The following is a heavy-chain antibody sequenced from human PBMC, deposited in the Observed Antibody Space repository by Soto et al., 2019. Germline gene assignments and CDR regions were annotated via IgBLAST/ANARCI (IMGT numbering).Heavy chain of an antibody. J-gene: IGHJ4*02. CDR2: IHYTGST. CDR3: AREQLGVVDY. CDR1: GGSISSTSYY. D-gene: IGHD3-10*01. Sequence: QLQLQESGPGLVKPSETLSLTCTVSGGSISSTSYYWGWIRQPPGKGLEWIGTIHYTGSTFYNPSLKSRVTMSVDTSKNQFSLPLSSLTAADAAVYYCAREQLGVVDYWGQGTLVTVSS. V-gene: IGHV4-39*02.